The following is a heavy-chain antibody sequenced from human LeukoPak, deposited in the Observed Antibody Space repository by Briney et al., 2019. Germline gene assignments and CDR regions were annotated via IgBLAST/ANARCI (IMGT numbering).Heavy chain of an antibody. Sequence: GGSLRLSCAGSGFPFCHYYMSLLRPAPGEGLEWVSYISCSCINKNYADSVKGRFTISRNNSKNTLYLQMNSLRAEDTAVYYCARDRYYYGSGRTPYYSYGMDVWGQGTTVTVSS. J-gene: IGHJ6*02. CDR3: ARDRYYYGSGRTPYYSYGMDV. V-gene: IGHV3-11*06. D-gene: IGHD3-10*01. CDR1: GFPFCHYY. CDR2: ISCSCINK.